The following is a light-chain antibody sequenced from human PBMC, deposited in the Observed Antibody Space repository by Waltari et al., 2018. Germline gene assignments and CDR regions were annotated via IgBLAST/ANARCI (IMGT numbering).Light chain of an antibody. CDR1: STDVGAYNY. CDR3: SSYTSNRLYV. CDR2: DVS. Sequence: QSALTQPASVSGSPGQSITISCTGTSTDVGAYNYVSWYQQHPGKAPKLTIYDVSNRPSGVSNRFSCSKSGNTASLTISGLQGEDEAVYHCSSYTSNRLYVFGTGTTLTVL. V-gene: IGLV2-14*01. J-gene: IGLJ1*01.